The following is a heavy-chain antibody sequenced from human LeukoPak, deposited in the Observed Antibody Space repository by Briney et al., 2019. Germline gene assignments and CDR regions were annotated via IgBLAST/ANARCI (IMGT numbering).Heavy chain of an antibody. Sequence: GGSLRLSFAASGFTVSNNYMSWVRQAPGKGLEWVSIIYGAGTTYYADSVRGRFTISRDNSKNTLYLQMSSLRAEDTAIYYCAKAWSDINGWYNFDSWGQGALVTVSS. CDR1: GFTVSNNY. CDR2: IYGAGTT. V-gene: IGHV3-53*01. CDR3: AKAWSDINGWYNFDS. J-gene: IGHJ4*02. D-gene: IGHD6-19*01.